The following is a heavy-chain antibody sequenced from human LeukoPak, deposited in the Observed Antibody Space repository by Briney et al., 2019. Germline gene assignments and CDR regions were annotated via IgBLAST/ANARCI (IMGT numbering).Heavy chain of an antibody. D-gene: IGHD3-10*01. J-gene: IGHJ5*02. V-gene: IGHV4-39*07. CDR2: IYYSGST. CDR3: ARRLHMVRGAFDP. CDR1: GDSISSRYYF. Sequence: SETLSLTCTVTGDSISSRYYFWGWIRQPPGKGLEWIGSIYYSGSTKYSPSLKSRVTISADTSKNQFSLRLTSVTAADTAVYYCARRLHMVRGAFDPWGQGTLVTVSS.